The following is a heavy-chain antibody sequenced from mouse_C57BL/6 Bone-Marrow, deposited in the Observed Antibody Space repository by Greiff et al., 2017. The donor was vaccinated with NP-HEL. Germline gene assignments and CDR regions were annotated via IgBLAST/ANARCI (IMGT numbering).Heavy chain of an antibody. D-gene: IGHD1-1*01. J-gene: IGHJ1*03. V-gene: IGHV5-17*01. CDR3: AREGSSHPYWYFDV. CDR2: ISSGSSTI. CDR1: GFTFSDYG. Sequence: EVQVVESGGGLVKPGGSLKLSCAASGFTFSDYGMHWVRQAPEKGLEWVAYISSGSSTIYYADTVKGRFTISRDNAKNTLFLQMTSLRSEDTAMYYCAREGSSHPYWYFDVWGTGTTVTVSS.